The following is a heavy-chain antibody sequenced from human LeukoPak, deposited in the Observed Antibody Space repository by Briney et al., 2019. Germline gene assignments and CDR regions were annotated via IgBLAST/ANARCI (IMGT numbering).Heavy chain of an antibody. Sequence: TSETLSLTCTVSGGSISSYYWSWIRQPAGKGLEWIGRIYTSGSTNYNPSLKSRVTMSVDTSKNRFSLKLSSVTAADTAVYYCAREKYCSSTSCNWFDPWGQGTLVTVSS. V-gene: IGHV4-4*07. D-gene: IGHD2-2*01. CDR2: IYTSGST. J-gene: IGHJ5*02. CDR3: AREKYCSSTSCNWFDP. CDR1: GGSISSYY.